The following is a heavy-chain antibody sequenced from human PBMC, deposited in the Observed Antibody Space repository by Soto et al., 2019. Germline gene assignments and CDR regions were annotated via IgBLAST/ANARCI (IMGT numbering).Heavy chain of an antibody. Sequence: PSETLSLTCTVTGDFIRNGDYYWTWVRQSPGKGLEWIGYIYYSGNTYYNPSLKSRVAMSIDTSKNQFSLRLTSVTAADTAVYYCARDRSGNWFGPWGQGIQVTVSS. V-gene: IGHV4-30-4*08. J-gene: IGHJ5*02. CDR3: ARDRSGNWFGP. CDR1: GDFIRNGDYY. D-gene: IGHD3-10*01. CDR2: IYYSGNT.